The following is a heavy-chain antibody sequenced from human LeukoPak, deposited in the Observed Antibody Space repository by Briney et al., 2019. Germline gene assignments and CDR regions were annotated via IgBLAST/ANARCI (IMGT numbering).Heavy chain of an antibody. Sequence: GGSLRLSCAASGXTVSTNCMTWVRQAPGKGLESVSTIYSGGTTYYADSVMGRFTISRHNSRNTLYLQMNSLRAEDTAVYYCARVDTVMAYYFDLWGQGTLVTVSS. J-gene: IGHJ4*02. CDR2: IYSGGTT. CDR3: ARVDTVMAYYFDL. D-gene: IGHD5-18*01. CDR1: GXTVSTNC. V-gene: IGHV3-53*04.